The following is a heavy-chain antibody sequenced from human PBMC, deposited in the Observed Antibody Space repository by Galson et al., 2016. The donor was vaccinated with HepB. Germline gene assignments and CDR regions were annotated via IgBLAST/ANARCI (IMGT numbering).Heavy chain of an antibody. Sequence: SLRLSCAASGFTFSSYCMVWVRQAPGKGLEWIGEIYHSGSSNYNPSLKSRVVIPLDNSKNQFSLKLSSVTAADTAVYYCAREASSSTSCCNWFDAWGQGTPVTVSS. CDR1: GFTFSSYC. J-gene: IGHJ5*02. D-gene: IGHD2-2*01. V-gene: IGHV4-4*02. CDR3: AREASSSTSCCNWFDA. CDR2: IYHSGSS.